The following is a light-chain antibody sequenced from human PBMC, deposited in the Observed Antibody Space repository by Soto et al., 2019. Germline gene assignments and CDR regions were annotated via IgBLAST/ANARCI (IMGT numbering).Light chain of an antibody. J-gene: IGKJ1*01. V-gene: IGKV1-5*03. CDR1: QSIGVW. Sequence: DIQMTQSPSTLSASVGDRVTITCRASQSIGVWLAWYQQKPGTAPKLLIYKTSTLDRGVPLRFSGSGSGTEFTLTISSLQPDDFATYYCQQYINYFRTFGQGTKVDIK. CDR3: QQYINYFRT. CDR2: KTS.